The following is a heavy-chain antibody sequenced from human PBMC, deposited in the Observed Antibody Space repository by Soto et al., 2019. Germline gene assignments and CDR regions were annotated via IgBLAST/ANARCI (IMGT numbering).Heavy chain of an antibody. J-gene: IGHJ4*02. CDR3: ARGTTVTAYYFDY. Sequence: SETLSLTCAVSGGSISSGGYSWSWIRRPPGKGLEWIGYIYHSGSTYYNPSLKSRVTISVDRSKNQFSLKLSSVTAADTAVYYCARGTTVTAYYFDYWGQGTLVTVSS. D-gene: IGHD4-17*01. V-gene: IGHV4-30-2*01. CDR1: GGSISSGGYS. CDR2: IYHSGST.